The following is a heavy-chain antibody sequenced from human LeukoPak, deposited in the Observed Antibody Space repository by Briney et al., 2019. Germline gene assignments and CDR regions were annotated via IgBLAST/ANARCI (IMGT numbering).Heavy chain of an antibody. CDR3: AKDWYNSLNYFDY. CDR1: GFTFSSYA. CDR2: ISATASNT. J-gene: IGHJ4*02. Sequence: GGSLRLSCAASGFTFSSYAMSWVRQAPGKGLEWVSAISATASNTYYADSVKGRFTISRDNSKSTLYLQMNSLRVDDTAVYYCAKDWYNSLNYFDYWGQGTLVTVSS. V-gene: IGHV3-23*01. D-gene: IGHD1-1*01.